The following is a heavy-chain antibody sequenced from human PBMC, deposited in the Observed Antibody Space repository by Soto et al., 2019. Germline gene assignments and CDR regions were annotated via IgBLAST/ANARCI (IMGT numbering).Heavy chain of an antibody. V-gene: IGHV4-61*01. CDR3: AGLRGYAGSPIDY. CDR2: ISYSGNT. D-gene: IGHD2-15*01. Sequence: PSETLSLTCTVSVGSVTSGNYYWNWIRQPPGKGLEWIGYISYSGNTNYNPSLKSRVTMSVDTPKNQFSLRLSSVTTADTAVYYCAGLRGYAGSPIDYWGQGTLVTV. CDR1: VGSVTSGNYY. J-gene: IGHJ4*02.